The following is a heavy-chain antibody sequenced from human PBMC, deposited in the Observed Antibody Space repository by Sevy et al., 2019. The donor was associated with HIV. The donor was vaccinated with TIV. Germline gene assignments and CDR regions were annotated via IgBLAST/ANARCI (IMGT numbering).Heavy chain of an antibody. J-gene: IGHJ4*02. CDR1: GFTFSSYA. CDR3: ARVGGDYVWGSYRV. D-gene: IGHD3-16*02. CDR2: ISYDGSNK. Sequence: GGSLRLSCAASGFTFSSYAMHWVRQAPGKGLEWVAVISYDGSNKYYAYSVKGRFTISRDNSKNTLYLQMNSLRAEDTAVYYCARVGGDYVWGSYRVWGQGTLVTVSS. V-gene: IGHV3-30-3*01.